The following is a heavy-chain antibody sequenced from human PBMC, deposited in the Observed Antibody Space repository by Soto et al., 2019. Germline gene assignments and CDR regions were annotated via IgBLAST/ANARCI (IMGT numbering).Heavy chain of an antibody. CDR3: AKNYYFDY. J-gene: IGHJ4*02. CDR1: GFTFSSYA. Sequence: EVQLLESGGGLVQPGGSLRLSCAASGFTFSSYAMSWVRQAPGKGLEWVSSINRNDGSTYYADSVKGRFTISRDNSKNTLSLQMNNLRAEDTAVYYCAKNYYFDYWGQGTLVTVSS. CDR2: INRNDGST. V-gene: IGHV3-23*01.